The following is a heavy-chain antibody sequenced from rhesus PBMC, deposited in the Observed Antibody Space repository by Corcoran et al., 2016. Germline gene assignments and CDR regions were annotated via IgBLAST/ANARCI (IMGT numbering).Heavy chain of an antibody. CDR1: GASIRSYW. CDR2: INGNSGST. V-gene: IGHV4-80*01. Sequence: QVHLQESGPGLVKPSETLSLTCSVSGASIRSYWWNWIRKHPGKGLEWIGEINGNSGSTNYNPSLKSRVTISKDASKNQFSLKLSSVTAADTAVYYCARAGNSGYSFDYWGQGVLVTVSS. CDR3: ARAGNSGYSFDY. J-gene: IGHJ4*01. D-gene: IGHD5-24*01.